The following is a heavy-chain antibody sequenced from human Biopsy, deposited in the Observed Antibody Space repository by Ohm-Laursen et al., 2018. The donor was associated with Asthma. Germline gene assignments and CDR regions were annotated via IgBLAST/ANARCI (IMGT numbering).Heavy chain of an antibody. Sequence: SVKVSCKISGYSLTDLSMHWVRQAPGQGLEWVGGHNPEEGGTVNARRFQGRVTMTEDTSTDTAYMELSSLSSDDTAVYYCASDFPKDYVRYNFQFWGQGTLVTVSS. CDR1: GYSLTDLS. J-gene: IGHJ4*02. D-gene: IGHD4-17*01. V-gene: IGHV1-24*01. CDR2: HNPEEGGT. CDR3: ASDFPKDYVRYNFQF.